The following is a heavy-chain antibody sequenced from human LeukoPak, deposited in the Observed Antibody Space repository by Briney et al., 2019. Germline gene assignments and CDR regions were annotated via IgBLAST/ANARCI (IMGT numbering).Heavy chain of an antibody. CDR3: ARDNRITMIGLDY. V-gene: IGHV1-69*05. CDR1: GGTFSSYA. CDR2: IIPIFGTA. Sequence: SVKVSCKASGGTFSSYAISWVRQAPGQGPEWMGRIIPIFGTANYAQKFQGRVTITTDESTSTAYMELSSLRSGDTAVYYCARDNRITMIGLDYWGQGTLVTVSS. J-gene: IGHJ4*02. D-gene: IGHD3-22*01.